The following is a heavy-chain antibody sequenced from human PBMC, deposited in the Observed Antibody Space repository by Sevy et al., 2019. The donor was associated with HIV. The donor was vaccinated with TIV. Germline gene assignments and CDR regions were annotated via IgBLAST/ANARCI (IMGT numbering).Heavy chain of an antibody. V-gene: IGHV3-21*01. J-gene: IGHJ4*02. CDR1: GFTFSSYS. CDR3: ARDGVAAAGIFDY. D-gene: IGHD6-13*01. CDR2: ISSSSSYI. Sequence: GGSLRLACAASGFTFSSYSMNWVRQAPGKGLEWVSSISSSSSYIYYADSVKGRFTISRDNAKNSLYLQMNSLRAEDTAVYYCARDGVAAAGIFDYWGQGTLVTVSS.